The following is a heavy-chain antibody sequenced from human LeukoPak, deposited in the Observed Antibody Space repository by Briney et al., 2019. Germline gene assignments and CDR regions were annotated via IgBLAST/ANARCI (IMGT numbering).Heavy chain of an antibody. CDR3: AKPPPVIVGYYFDY. CDR2: ISGSGGST. V-gene: IGHV3-23*01. Sequence: PGGSLRLSCAASGFTFNSYAMSWVRQAPGKGLEWVSVISGSGGSTYYADSVKGRFTVSRNNSKNTLYLQMNSLRAEDTAVYYCAKPPPVIVGYYFDYWGQGTLVTVSS. D-gene: IGHD3-22*01. J-gene: IGHJ4*02. CDR1: GFTFNSYA.